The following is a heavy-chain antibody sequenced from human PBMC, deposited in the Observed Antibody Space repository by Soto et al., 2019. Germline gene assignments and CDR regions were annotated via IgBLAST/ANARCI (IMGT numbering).Heavy chain of an antibody. CDR2: IWFDGSKR. CDR1: GFSFSKFA. CDR3: ASFFRRSRGSSGYYSEYFQH. Sequence: GGSLRLSCAASGFSFSKFAMHWVRQAPGKGLGCVTVIWFDGSKRDYADSVKGRFTVSRDNSENTLSLQMNNLRAEDTAVYYCASFFRRSRGSSGYYSEYFQHWGQGTLVTVSS. J-gene: IGHJ1*01. V-gene: IGHV3-33*01. D-gene: IGHD3-22*01.